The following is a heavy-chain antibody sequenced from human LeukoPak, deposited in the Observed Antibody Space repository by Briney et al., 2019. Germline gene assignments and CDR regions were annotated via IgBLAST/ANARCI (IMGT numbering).Heavy chain of an antibody. V-gene: IGHV4-59*08. D-gene: IGHD3-22*01. CDR1: AGSISSYY. J-gene: IGHJ4*02. CDR2: IYYSGST. Sequence: SETLSLTCTVSAGSISSYYWSLIRQPPGKGLEWIGYIYYSGSTNYNPSLKSRVTISVDTSKNQFSLKLSSVTAADTAVCYCASSYYYDSSGSYYFDYWGQGTLVTVSS. CDR3: ASSYYYDSSGSYYFDY.